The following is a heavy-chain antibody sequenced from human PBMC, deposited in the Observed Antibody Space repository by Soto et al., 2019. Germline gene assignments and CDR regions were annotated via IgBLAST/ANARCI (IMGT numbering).Heavy chain of an antibody. D-gene: IGHD6-13*01. CDR1: GFTFSSYG. Sequence: GGSLRLSCAASGFTFSSYGMHWVRQAPGKGLEWVAVISYDGSNKYYADSVKGRFTISRDNSKNTLYLQMNSLRAEDTAVYYCAKGTGRSSSWYWYFDLWGRGTLVTVSS. J-gene: IGHJ2*01. V-gene: IGHV3-30*18. CDR3: AKGTGRSSSWYWYFDL. CDR2: ISYDGSNK.